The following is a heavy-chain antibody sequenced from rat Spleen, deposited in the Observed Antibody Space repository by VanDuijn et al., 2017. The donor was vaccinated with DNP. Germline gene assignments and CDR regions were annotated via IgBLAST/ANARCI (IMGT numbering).Heavy chain of an antibody. J-gene: IGHJ2*01. CDR3: ARWVRYFDT. CDR1: GFNFNDYW. CDR2: INKESGTI. V-gene: IGHV4-2*01. Sequence: EVKLVESGGGLVQPGRSLKLSCAASGFNFNDYWMAWVRQAPGKGLEWLGEINKESGTIIYSPSLKDKFTISRDNAQNTLYLQMNKLGSEDTATYYCARWVRYFDTWGQGVMVTVSS. D-gene: IGHD1-1*01.